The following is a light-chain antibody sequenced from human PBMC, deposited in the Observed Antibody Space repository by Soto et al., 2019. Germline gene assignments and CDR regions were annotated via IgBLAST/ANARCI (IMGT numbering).Light chain of an antibody. CDR1: QSLSSN. V-gene: IGKV3-15*01. J-gene: IGKJ4*01. Sequence: EIVMTQSPATLSVSPGERVTLSCRASQSLSSNLAWYQQKPGQAPRLLIYDASTRATGIPARFSGSGSGTEFTLSISSLQSEDFALYYCQQYNDWPLTFGGGTKVDIK. CDR3: QQYNDWPLT. CDR2: DAS.